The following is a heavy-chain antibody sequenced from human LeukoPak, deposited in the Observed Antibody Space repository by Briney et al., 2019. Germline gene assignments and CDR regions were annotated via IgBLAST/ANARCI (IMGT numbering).Heavy chain of an antibody. CDR2: INQGGSVK. D-gene: IGHD5-12*01. J-gene: IGHJ4*02. CDR3: ARVGYSGWNLEY. V-gene: IGHV3-7*01. CDR1: GFTFRSYW. Sequence: PGGSLRLSCAAYGFTFRSYWMSSVRQAPGKGLEWVAYINQGGSVKYYVDSVKGRFTISRDDAKNSLYVQMNSLRDEDTAVYYCARVGYSGWNLEYWGQGTLVTVSS.